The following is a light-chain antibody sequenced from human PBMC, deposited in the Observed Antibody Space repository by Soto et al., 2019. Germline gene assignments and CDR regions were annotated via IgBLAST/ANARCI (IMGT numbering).Light chain of an antibody. J-gene: IGLJ1*01. CDR1: SSDVGGYNY. V-gene: IGLV2-14*01. CDR3: SSYTSSSTL. Sequence: QSVLTQPASVSGSPGQSITISSTGTSSDVGGYNYVSWYQQHPGKAPKLMIYAVTDRPSGVSSRFSGSKSGNTASLTISGLQAEDEADYYCSSYTSSSTLFGTGTKV. CDR2: AVT.